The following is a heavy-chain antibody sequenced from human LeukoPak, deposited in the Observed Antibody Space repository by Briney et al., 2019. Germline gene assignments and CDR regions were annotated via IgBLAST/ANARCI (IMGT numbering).Heavy chain of an antibody. D-gene: IGHD6-19*01. Sequence: GGSLRLSCVASGFPFSTYVMTWVRQAPGKGLEWVSAIVDSGVTTYYRDSVKGRFTIARDNSKNTLYLHMNDLRAEDTAVYYCGKEGYSSGWLDNWGQGTLVTVSS. J-gene: IGHJ4*02. CDR1: GFPFSTYV. CDR3: GKEGYSSGWLDN. V-gene: IGHV3-23*01. CDR2: IVDSGVTT.